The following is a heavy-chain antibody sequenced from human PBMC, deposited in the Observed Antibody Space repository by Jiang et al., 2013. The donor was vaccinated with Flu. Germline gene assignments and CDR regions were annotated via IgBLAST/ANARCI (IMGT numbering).Heavy chain of an antibody. V-gene: IGHV3-30-3*01. D-gene: IGHD6-13*01. CDR3: VVAAAGTATEYLDY. CDR2: ISYDGSNK. CDR1: GFTFSSYA. Sequence: VQLLESGGGVVQPGRSLRLSCAASGFTFSSYAMHWVRQAPGKGLEWVAVISYDGSNKYYADSVKGRFTISRDNSKNTLYLQMNSLRAEDTAVYYCVVAAAGTATEYLDYWGQGTLVTVSS. J-gene: IGHJ4*02.